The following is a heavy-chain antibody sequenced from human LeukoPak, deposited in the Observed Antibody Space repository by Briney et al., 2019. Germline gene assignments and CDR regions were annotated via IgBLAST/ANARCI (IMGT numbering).Heavy chain of an antibody. CDR3: ARVVLKAYYYYYMDV. J-gene: IGHJ6*03. V-gene: IGHV5-51*01. CDR2: IYPGDSDT. Sequence: GESLKISCQGSGYSFTNYWIGWVRQMPGKGLKWMGIIYPGDSDTRYSPSFQGQVTISADKSISTAYLQWSSLKASDTAMYYCARVVLKAYYYYYMDVWGKGTTVTVSS. CDR1: GYSFTNYW. D-gene: IGHD2-15*01.